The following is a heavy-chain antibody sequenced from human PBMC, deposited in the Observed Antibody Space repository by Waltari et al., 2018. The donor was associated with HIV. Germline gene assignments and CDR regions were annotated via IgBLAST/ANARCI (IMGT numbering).Heavy chain of an antibody. V-gene: IGHV4-61*02. CDR3: AREGCSGGSCYRYYYYYYGLDV. J-gene: IGHJ6*02. Sequence: QVQLQESGPGLVKPSQTLSLTCTVSGGSISSGTYYWTWIRQPAGKGLEWIGRIDTTGTTNYNPSLKSRGTISVDTSNNQFSLKLTSVTVADTALYYCAREGCSGGSCYRYYYYYYGLDVWGQGTTVTVSS. CDR2: IDTTGTT. CDR1: GGSISSGTYY. D-gene: IGHD2-15*01.